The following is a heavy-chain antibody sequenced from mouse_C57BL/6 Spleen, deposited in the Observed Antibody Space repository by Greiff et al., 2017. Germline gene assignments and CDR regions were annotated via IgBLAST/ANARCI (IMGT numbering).Heavy chain of an antibody. CDR2: IYPGSGST. CDR3: ARWDDGREGHAMDY. J-gene: IGHJ4*01. Sequence: QVQLQQPGAELVKPGASVKMSCKASGYTFTSYWITWVKQRPGQGLEWIGDIYPGSGSTNYNEKFKSKATLTVDTSSSTAYMQLSSPTSEDSAVYYCARWDDGREGHAMDYWGQGTSVTVSS. CDR1: GYTFTSYW. V-gene: IGHV1-55*01. D-gene: IGHD1-1*01.